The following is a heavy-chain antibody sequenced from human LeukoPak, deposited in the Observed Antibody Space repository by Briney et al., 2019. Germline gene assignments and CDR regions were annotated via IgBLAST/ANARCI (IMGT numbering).Heavy chain of an antibody. CDR2: ISKDETTK. J-gene: IGHJ4*02. V-gene: IGHV3-7*01. Sequence: GGSLRVSCAGSGFSFSGYLLSCVRGAPGGGVEWVATISKDETTKWYDDAVRGRFTFSRDNDKNSLYLEMTSLRAEDTAVYYCARLLGMVTTFDYWGQGTLVTVSS. CDR3: ARLLGMVTTFDY. D-gene: IGHD4-23*01. CDR1: GFSFSGYL.